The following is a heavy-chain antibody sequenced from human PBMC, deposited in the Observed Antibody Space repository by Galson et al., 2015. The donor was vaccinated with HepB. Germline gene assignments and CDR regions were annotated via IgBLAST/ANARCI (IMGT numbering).Heavy chain of an antibody. J-gene: IGHJ4*02. Sequence: SLRLSCAASGFTFSNAWMSWVRQAPGKGLEWVGRIKSKTDGGTTDYAAPVKGRFTISRDDSKNTLYLQMNSLKTEDTAVYYCTTRTVVPAAPIDYWGQGTLVTVSS. CDR3: TTRTVVPAAPIDY. D-gene: IGHD2-2*01. CDR1: GFTFSNAW. CDR2: IKSKTDGGTT. V-gene: IGHV3-15*01.